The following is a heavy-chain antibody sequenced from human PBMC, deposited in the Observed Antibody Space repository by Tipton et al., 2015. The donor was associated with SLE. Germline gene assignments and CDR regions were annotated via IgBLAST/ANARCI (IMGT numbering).Heavy chain of an antibody. CDR2: IFHSGST. CDR3: ARQPVYYYYYMDV. V-gene: IGHV4-30-2*01. Sequence: TLSLTCAVSGGSINSGGYSWSWIRQPPGKGLEWIGYIFHSGSTYYNPSLKSRVTISVDRSKNQFSLKLSSVTAADTAVYYCARQPVYYYYYMDVWGKGTTVTVSS. J-gene: IGHJ6*03. CDR1: GGSINSGGYS.